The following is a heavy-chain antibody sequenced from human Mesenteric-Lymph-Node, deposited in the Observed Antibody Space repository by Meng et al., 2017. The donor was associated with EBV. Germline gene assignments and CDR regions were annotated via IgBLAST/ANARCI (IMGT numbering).Heavy chain of an antibody. CDR2: IYHSGPS. J-gene: IGHJ2*01. CDR1: GDSVSNGDYS. V-gene: IGHV4-30-2*01. D-gene: IGHD4-17*01. Sequence: QVHRQESGSGLVEPSQTLSLTCAVSGDSVSNGDYSWSWIRQPSGKGLEWIGHIYHSGPSYYNPSLRSRVSISLDRAKNEFSLMLNSVTAADTAFYYCARSFNGDWPFFDLWGRGTLVTVSS. CDR3: ARSFNGDWPFFDL.